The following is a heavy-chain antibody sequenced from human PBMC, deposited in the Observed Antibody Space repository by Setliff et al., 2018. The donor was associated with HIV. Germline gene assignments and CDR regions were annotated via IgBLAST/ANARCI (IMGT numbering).Heavy chain of an antibody. CDR1: GYTFTTSY. V-gene: IGHV1-46*04. D-gene: IGHD6-6*01. CDR3: ARDPAPSSSASYFQH. Sequence: ASVKVSCKASGYTFTTSYVHWVRQAPGQGREWRVILNPSGDSTAYAQQLQGRVTMTRDTSTSTGYMELRSLRSEDTAVYYCARDPAPSSSASYFQHWGQGTPVTVSS. CDR2: LNPSGDST. J-gene: IGHJ1*01.